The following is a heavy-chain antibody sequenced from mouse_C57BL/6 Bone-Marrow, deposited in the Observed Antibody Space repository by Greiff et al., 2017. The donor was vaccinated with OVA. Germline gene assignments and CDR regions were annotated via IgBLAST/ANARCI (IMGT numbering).Heavy chain of an antibody. J-gene: IGHJ4*01. CDR3: ARSGQRVDY. CDR1: GYTFTSYG. V-gene: IGHV1-81*01. CDR2: IYPRSGNT. Sequence: VKLLESGAELARPGASVKLSCKASGYTFTSYGISWVKQRTGQGLEWIGEIYPRSGNTYYNEKFKGKATLTADKSSSTAYMELRSLTSEDSAVYFYARSGQRVDYWGQGTSVTVSS. D-gene: IGHD3-1*01.